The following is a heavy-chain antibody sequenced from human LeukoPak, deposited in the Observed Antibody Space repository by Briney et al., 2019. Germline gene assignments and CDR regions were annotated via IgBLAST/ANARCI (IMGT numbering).Heavy chain of an antibody. Sequence: PSETLSLTCTVSGASITNYFWGWIRQPPGKGLQWIGYVYSGAYYYNPSLVSRLTVPVDTAKNQFSLGLRSVTAADTAVYYCARLRPRTNYDFSSGYYAFDYWGQGTLVTVSS. V-gene: IGHV4-4*09. CDR2: VYSGAY. J-gene: IGHJ4*02. D-gene: IGHD3-3*01. CDR1: GASITNYF. CDR3: ARLRPRTNYDFSSGYYAFDY.